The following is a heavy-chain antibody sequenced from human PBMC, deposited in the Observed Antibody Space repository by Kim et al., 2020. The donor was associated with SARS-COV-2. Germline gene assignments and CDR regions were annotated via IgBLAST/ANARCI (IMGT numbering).Heavy chain of an antibody. CDR1: GGSISSYY. CDR3: ARDGVIIGSGSYHLERWFDP. D-gene: IGHD3-10*01. V-gene: IGHV4-59*01. J-gene: IGHJ5*02. CDR2: IYYSGST. Sequence: SETLSLTCTVSGGSISSYYWSWIRQPPGKGLEWIGYIYYSGSTNYNPSLKSRVTISVDTSKNQFSLKLSSVTAADTAVYYCARDGVIIGSGSYHLERWFDPWGQGTLVTVSS.